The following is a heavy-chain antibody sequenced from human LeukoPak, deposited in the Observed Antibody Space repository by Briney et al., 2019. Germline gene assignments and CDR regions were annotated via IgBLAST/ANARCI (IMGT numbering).Heavy chain of an antibody. J-gene: IGHJ4*02. Sequence: GGSLRLSCAASGFTFSSFAMRWVREAPGKGLEWVSAISGSGGSTYYADSVKGRFTISRDNSKNTLYLQMNSLRAEDTAVYYCAKLPRGYCSSTSCSYFDYWGQGTLVTVSS. CDR1: GFTFSSFA. D-gene: IGHD2-2*01. CDR3: AKLPRGYCSSTSCSYFDY. CDR2: ISGSGGST. V-gene: IGHV3-23*01.